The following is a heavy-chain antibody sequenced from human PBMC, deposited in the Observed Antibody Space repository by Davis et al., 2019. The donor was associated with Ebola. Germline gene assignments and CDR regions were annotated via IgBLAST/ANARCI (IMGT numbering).Heavy chain of an antibody. Sequence: GESLKISCAASGFTFSSYWMSWVRQAPGKGLEWVSAISGSGGSTYYADSVKGRFTISRDNSKNTLYLQMNSLRAEDTAVYYCAKQKLPTTVTTPYYYYYGMDVWGQGTTVTVSS. J-gene: IGHJ6*02. CDR2: ISGSGGST. CDR1: GFTFSSYW. V-gene: IGHV3-23*01. D-gene: IGHD4-11*01. CDR3: AKQKLPTTVTTPYYYYYGMDV.